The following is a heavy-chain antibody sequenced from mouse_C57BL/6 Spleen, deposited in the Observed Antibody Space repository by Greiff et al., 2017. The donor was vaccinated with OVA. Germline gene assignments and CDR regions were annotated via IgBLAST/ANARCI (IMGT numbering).Heavy chain of an antibody. Sequence: VQLQQSGAELVKPGASVKLSCKASGYTFTSYWMQWVKQRPGQGLEWIGEIDPSDSYTNYNQKFKGKATLTVDTSSSTAYMQLSSLTSEDSAVYSCARGAGTYFDVWGTGTTVTVSS. CDR1: GYTFTSYW. CDR3: ARGAGTYFDV. CDR2: IDPSDSYT. D-gene: IGHD4-1*01. J-gene: IGHJ1*03. V-gene: IGHV1-50*01.